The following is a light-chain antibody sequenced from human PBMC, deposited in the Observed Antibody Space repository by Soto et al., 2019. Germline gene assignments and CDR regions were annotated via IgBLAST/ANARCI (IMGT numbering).Light chain of an antibody. CDR3: QQYNGYGR. CDR1: QNINSW. V-gene: IGKV1-5*03. Sequence: DIHMTQCPSTLSASVGDEVTITCRASQNINSWLAWYQQKPGKAPKLLIHKASSLQSGVPSRFSGSGSGTEFTLTISSLDPDDFATYYCQQYNGYGRFGQGTKVDIK. J-gene: IGKJ1*01. CDR2: KAS.